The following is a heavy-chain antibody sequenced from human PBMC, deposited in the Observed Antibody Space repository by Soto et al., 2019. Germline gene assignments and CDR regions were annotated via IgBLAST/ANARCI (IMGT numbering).Heavy chain of an antibody. CDR2: IYYSGST. D-gene: IGHD2-15*01. J-gene: IGHJ4*02. CDR1: GGSISSSSYY. V-gene: IGHV4-39*01. CDR3: ARGYCSGGSCYRY. Sequence: ETLSLTCTVSGGSISSSSYYFFGMRQPPGKGLEWIGSIYYSGSTYYNPSLKSRVTISVDTSKNQFSLKLSSVTAADTAVYYCARGYCSGGSCYRYWGQGSQVTVSS.